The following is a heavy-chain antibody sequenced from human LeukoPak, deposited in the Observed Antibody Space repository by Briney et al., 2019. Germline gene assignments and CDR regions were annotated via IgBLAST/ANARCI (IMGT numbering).Heavy chain of an antibody. D-gene: IGHD3-16*01. V-gene: IGHV3-30-3*01. CDR3: AKDQGGNYYYYMDV. CDR1: GFTFNFYP. Sequence: PGGSLRLSCAASGFTFNFYPMHWVRQAPGKGLEWVAVIPYDGSNKYYADSVKGRFTISRDSSQSALYLQMNSLRAEDTAVYYCAKDQGGNYYYYMDVWGKGTTVTVSS. CDR2: IPYDGSNK. J-gene: IGHJ6*03.